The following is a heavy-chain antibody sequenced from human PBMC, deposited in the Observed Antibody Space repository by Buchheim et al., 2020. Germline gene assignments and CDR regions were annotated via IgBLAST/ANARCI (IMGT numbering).Heavy chain of an antibody. J-gene: IGHJ5*02. CDR3: AKDSPHDYGDYTPNWFDP. V-gene: IGHV3-23*01. CDR1: GFTFSSYA. CDR2: ISGSGGST. D-gene: IGHD4-17*01. Sequence: EVQLLESGGGLVQPGGSLRLCCAACGFTFSSYAMSWVRQAPGKGLEWVAAISGSGGSTYYADSVKGRFTIPRHNSKTTLYLQMNSLRAEDTAVYYCAKDSPHDYGDYTPNWFDPWGQGTL.